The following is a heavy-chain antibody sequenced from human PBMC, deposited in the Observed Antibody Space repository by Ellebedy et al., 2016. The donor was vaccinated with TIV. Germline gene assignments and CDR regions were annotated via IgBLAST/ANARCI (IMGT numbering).Heavy chain of an antibody. CDR3: ARVDVYGDPAYFDY. CDR2: ISAYNGNT. CDR1: GYTFTSYG. V-gene: IGHV1-18*01. Sequence: AASVKVSCKASGYTFTSYGISWVRQAPGQGLEWMGWISAYNGNTNYAQKLQGRVTMTRDTSTNTVYMEMSSLRSDDTAVYYCARVDVYGDPAYFDYWGQGTLVTVSS. D-gene: IGHD4-17*01. J-gene: IGHJ4*02.